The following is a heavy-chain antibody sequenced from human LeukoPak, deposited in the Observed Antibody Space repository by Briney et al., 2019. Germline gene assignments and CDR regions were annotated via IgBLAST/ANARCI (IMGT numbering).Heavy chain of an antibody. CDR2: INPGDSDT. CDR1: GYSFTSYW. Sequence: GESLKISCRVSGYSFTSYWIGWVRQMPGKGLEWMGIINPGDSDTRYSPSFQGQVTISADKSISTAFLQWSSLKASDTAMYYCARRTDGGWHYFDYWGQGTLVTVSS. CDR3: ARRTDGGWHYFDY. D-gene: IGHD6-19*01. J-gene: IGHJ4*02. V-gene: IGHV5-51*01.